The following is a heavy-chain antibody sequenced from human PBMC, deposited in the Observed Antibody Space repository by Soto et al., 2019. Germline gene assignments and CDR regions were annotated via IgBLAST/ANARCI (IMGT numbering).Heavy chain of an antibody. V-gene: IGHV4-4*02. CDR3: ARGPQY. CDR1: GGSIIRTHW. Sequence: SETRSLTWAVSGGSIIRTHWWTWVRQSPGKGLEWIGEIYHNGTTNYNPSLKSRLTISVDTSKNHFSLSLTPVTVRDTATYFCARGPQYWGPGKLVTVSS. J-gene: IGHJ4*02. CDR2: IYHNGTT.